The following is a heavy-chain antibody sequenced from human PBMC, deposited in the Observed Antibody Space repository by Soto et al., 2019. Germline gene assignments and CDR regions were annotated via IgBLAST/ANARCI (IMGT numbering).Heavy chain of an antibody. CDR3: ARSGTTRWNFEY. CDR1: GGSISSSSYY. CDR2: IYYSGST. J-gene: IGHJ4*02. Sequence: PSETLSLTCTVSGGSISSSSYYWGWIRQPPGKGLEWIGSIYYSGSTNYNPSLKSRVTISVDKSKNQFSLKLSSVTAADTAVYYCARSGTTRWNFEYWGQGTLVTVSS. D-gene: IGHD1-1*01. V-gene: IGHV4-39*07.